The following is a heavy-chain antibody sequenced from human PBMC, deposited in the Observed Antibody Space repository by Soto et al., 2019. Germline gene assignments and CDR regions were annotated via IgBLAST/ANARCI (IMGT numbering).Heavy chain of an antibody. D-gene: IGHD2-15*01. Sequence: EVQLLESGGGLVQPGGSLRLSCAASGFTFSAYAMSWIRQAPGKGLEWVSLITGSGGSIYYADSVRGRFTVSRDNSKNTWYLQMNSLRAEDTAVYYCANLPCSGGSCRDAFDIWGQGTKVTVSS. J-gene: IGHJ3*02. CDR1: GFTFSAYA. CDR3: ANLPCSGGSCRDAFDI. CDR2: ITGSGGSI. V-gene: IGHV3-23*01.